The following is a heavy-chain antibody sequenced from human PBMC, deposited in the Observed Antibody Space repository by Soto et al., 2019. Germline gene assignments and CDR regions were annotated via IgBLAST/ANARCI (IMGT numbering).Heavy chain of an antibody. V-gene: IGHV3-7*05. Sequence: EVQLVESGGGLVQPGGYLRLSCAASGFTFSSYWMSWVRQAPGKGLEWVANIKQDGSDKYYVDSVKGRFTISRDNAKNSLYLQMNSLTADDTAIYYCAKVKSLAGQEWGQGTLVTVSS. CDR3: AKVKSLAGQE. CDR1: GFTFSSYW. CDR2: IKQDGSDK. J-gene: IGHJ4*02. D-gene: IGHD6-6*01.